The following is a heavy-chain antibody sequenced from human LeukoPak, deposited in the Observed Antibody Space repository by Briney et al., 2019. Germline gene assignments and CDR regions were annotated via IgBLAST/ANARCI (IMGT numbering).Heavy chain of an antibody. J-gene: IGHJ4*02. V-gene: IGHV3-7*01. CDR2: IKHDGSEK. Sequence: GGSLRLSCAASGFTFTGYFMSWVRQAPGKGLEWVASIKHDGSEKYYVDSVRGRFTISRDNTKNLLYLQMSSLRAEDTAVYYCATDRGWRTSGYYLYYFEYWGQGTLVTFSS. CDR1: GFTFTGYF. CDR3: ATDRGWRTSGYYLYYFEY. D-gene: IGHD3-3*01.